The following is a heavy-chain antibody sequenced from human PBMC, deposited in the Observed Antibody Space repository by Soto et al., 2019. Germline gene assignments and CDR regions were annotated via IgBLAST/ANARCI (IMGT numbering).Heavy chain of an antibody. CDR3: ARDRYSSGWYHPIQDAFDI. CDR2: ISAYNGNT. Sequence: ASVKVSCKASGYTFTSYGISWVRQAPGQGLEWMGWISAYNGNTNYAQKHQGRVTMTTDTSTSTAYMELRSLRSDDTAVYYCARDRYSSGWYHPIQDAFDIWGQGTMVTVSS. J-gene: IGHJ3*02. CDR1: GYTFTSYG. D-gene: IGHD6-19*01. V-gene: IGHV1-18*01.